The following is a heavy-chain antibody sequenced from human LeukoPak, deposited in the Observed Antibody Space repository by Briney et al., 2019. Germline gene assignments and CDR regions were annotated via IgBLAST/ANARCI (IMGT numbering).Heavy chain of an antibody. CDR2: INPSGGST. J-gene: IGHJ6*02. V-gene: IGHV1-46*01. CDR3: ARHYGDYGSYHGDYYGMDV. CDR1: GYTFTSYY. D-gene: IGHD4-17*01. Sequence: ASVKVSCKASGYTFTSYYTHWVRQAPGQGLEWMGIINPSGGSTSYAQKFQGRVTMTRDTSTSTVYMELSSLRSEDTAVYYCARHYGDYGSYHGDYYGMDVWGQGTTVTVSS.